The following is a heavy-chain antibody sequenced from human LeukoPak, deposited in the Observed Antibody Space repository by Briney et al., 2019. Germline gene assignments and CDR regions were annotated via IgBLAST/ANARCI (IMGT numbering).Heavy chain of an antibody. J-gene: IGHJ4*02. D-gene: IGHD1-14*01. CDR3: ARVFLENRRGGGFDY. V-gene: IGHV1-2*02. CDR2: INPNSGGT. CDR1: GYTFTGYY. Sequence: GASVKVSCKASGYTFTGYYMHWVRQAPGQGLEWMGWINPNSGGTNYAQKFQGRVTMTRDTFISTAYMELSRLRSDDTAVYYCARVFLENRRGGGFDYWGQGTLVTVSS.